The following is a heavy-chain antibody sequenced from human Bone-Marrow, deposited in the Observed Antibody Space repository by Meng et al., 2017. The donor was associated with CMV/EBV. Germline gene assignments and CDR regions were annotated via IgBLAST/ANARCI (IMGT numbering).Heavy chain of an antibody. CDR2: INHSGST. V-gene: IGHV4-34*01. CDR1: GASISSYY. Sequence: SETLSLTCTVSGASISSYYWSWIRQPPGKGLEWIGEINHSGSTNYNPSLKSRVTISVDTSKNQFSLKLSSVTAADTAVYYRARGRVVVGVGMDVWGQGTTVTVSS. D-gene: IGHD1-26*01. CDR3: ARGRVVVGVGMDV. J-gene: IGHJ6*02.